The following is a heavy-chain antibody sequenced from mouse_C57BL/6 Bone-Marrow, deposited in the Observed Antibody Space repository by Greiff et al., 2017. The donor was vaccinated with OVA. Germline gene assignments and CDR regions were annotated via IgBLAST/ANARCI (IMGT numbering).Heavy chain of an antibody. Sequence: VQRVESGPELVKPGASVKISCKASGYAFSSSWMNWVKQRPGKGLEWIGRLYPGDGDTNYNGKFKGKATLTADKSSSTAYMQLSSLTSEDSAVYFCARGIGYYYGSSLFAYWGQGTLVTVSA. CDR3: ARGIGYYYGSSLFAY. J-gene: IGHJ3*01. CDR1: GYAFSSSW. V-gene: IGHV1-82*01. CDR2: LYPGDGDT. D-gene: IGHD1-1*01.